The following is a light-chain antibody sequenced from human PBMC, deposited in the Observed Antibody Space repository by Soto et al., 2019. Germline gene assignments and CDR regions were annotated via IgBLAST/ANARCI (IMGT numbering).Light chain of an antibody. V-gene: IGKV1-5*03. CDR1: QSISSW. CDR2: KAS. Sequence: DIQMTQSPSTLSASVGDRVTITCRASQSISSWLAWYQQKPGKAPKLLIYKASSLESGAPSRFSGSGSGTEFTLTISSLQPDDFATYYCQQYNSYSWTFGHGTKVEIK. J-gene: IGKJ1*01. CDR3: QQYNSYSWT.